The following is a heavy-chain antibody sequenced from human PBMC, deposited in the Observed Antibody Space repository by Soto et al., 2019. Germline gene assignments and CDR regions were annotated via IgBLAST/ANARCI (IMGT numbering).Heavy chain of an antibody. D-gene: IGHD2-15*01. Sequence: EVHLVESGGGLVKPGGSLRLSCAVSGFTFSSCTMNWVRQAPGKGLEWVSSISPSSGHIYYADSVKGRFTISRDNAKNSLFLQMNSLRGEDTAVYYCSGCSGGACHKNYGMEGWGQGTTVTVSS. V-gene: IGHV3-21*06. J-gene: IGHJ6*02. CDR3: SGCSGGACHKNYGMEG. CDR1: GFTFSSCT. CDR2: ISPSSGHI.